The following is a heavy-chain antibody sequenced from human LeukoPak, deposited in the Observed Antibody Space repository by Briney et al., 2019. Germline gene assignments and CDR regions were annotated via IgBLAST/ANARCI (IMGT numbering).Heavy chain of an antibody. CDR2: IIPIFGST. CDR1: GGTFSRYA. Sequence: SVKVSCKASGGTFSRYAISWVRQAPGQGLEWMGQIIPIFGSTNYAQKFQGRLTITADESTSTAYMEMSSLKSEDTAVYYCARPIAAAGTNAFDIWGQGTMVTVSS. V-gene: IGHV1-69*13. D-gene: IGHD6-13*01. J-gene: IGHJ3*02. CDR3: ARPIAAAGTNAFDI.